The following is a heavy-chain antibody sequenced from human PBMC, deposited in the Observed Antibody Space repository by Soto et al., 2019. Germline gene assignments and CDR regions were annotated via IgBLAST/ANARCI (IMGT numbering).Heavy chain of an antibody. CDR2: IRSKANSYAT. J-gene: IGHJ6*03. CDR1: GFTFSGSA. V-gene: IGHV3-73*01. Sequence: GGSLRLSCAASGFTFSGSAMHWVRQASGKGLEWVGRIRSKANSYATAYAASVKGRFTISRDDSKNTAYLQMNSLKTEDTAVYYCTRPRSSTSVYYYMDVWGKGTTVTVSS. D-gene: IGHD2-2*01. CDR3: TRPRSSTSVYYYMDV.